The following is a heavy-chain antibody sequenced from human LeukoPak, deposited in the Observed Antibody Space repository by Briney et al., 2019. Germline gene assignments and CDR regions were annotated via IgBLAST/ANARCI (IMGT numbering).Heavy chain of an antibody. CDR3: ARGPRGGSYRYFDY. CDR2: IYTSEST. D-gene: IGHD1-26*01. V-gene: IGHV4-61*02. CDR1: GGSISSVSYY. J-gene: IGHJ4*02. Sequence: SETLSLTCTVSGGSISSVSYYWSWIRQPAGKGLEWIGRIYTSESTNYSPSLKSRVTISVDTSKNQFSLKLSAVTAADTAVYYCARGPRGGSYRYFDYWGQGTLVAVSS.